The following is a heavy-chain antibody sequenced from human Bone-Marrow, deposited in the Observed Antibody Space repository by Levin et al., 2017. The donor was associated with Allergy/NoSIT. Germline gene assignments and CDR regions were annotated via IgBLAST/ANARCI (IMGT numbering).Heavy chain of an antibody. CDR3: ATQSRTIEAGADDSFDY. CDR1: GYIFTDYY. D-gene: IGHD6-25*01. CDR2: INPATGGT. Sequence: GESLKISCKASGYIFTDYYIHWVRQAPGQGLEWMGRINPATGGTNFAQKFQDRVSMTRDASIATAYMELTRLNSDDSAIFYCATQSRTIEAGADDSFDYWGQGTLVTVSS. V-gene: IGHV1-2*06. J-gene: IGHJ4*02.